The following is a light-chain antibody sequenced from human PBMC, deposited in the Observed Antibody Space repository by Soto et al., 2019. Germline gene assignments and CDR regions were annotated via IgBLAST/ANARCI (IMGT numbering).Light chain of an antibody. J-gene: IGLJ2*01. CDR3: SSYTTSNTLV. CDR1: SSDVGAYNF. V-gene: IGLV2-14*03. Sequence: QPVLTQPASVSGSPGQSITISCTGTSSDVGAYNFVSWYQQHPGKAPKLMIYDVTNRPSGVSSRFSGSKSGNTASLAISGLQAEDEADYSCSSYTTSNTLVFGGGTKVTVL. CDR2: DVT.